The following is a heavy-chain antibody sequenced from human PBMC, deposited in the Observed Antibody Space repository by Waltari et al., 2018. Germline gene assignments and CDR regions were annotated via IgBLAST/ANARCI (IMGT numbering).Heavy chain of an antibody. CDR1: GGTFSSYA. CDR3: ARVVNGDSSSWYGGYFDY. D-gene: IGHD6-13*01. V-gene: IGHV1-69*13. CDR2: IIPIFGTA. Sequence: QVQLVQSGAEVKKPGSSVKVSCKASGGTFSSYAISWVRQAPRQGLEWMGGIIPIFGTANYAQKFQGRVTITADESTSTAYMELSSLRSEDTAVYYCARVVNGDSSSWYGGYFDYWGQGTLVTVSS. J-gene: IGHJ4*02.